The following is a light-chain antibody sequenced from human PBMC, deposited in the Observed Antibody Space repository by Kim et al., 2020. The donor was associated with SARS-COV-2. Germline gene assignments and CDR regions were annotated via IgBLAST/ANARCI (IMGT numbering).Light chain of an antibody. V-gene: IGKV3-15*01. CDR2: GAS. CDR3: QQYISWLT. CDR1: QGIGSK. J-gene: IGKJ4*01. Sequence: SFSLSESSTLSCRASQGIGSKLAWSQQKPGPAPRLLIFGASIRATDIPARFSGSGSGTEFTLTINSLRSEDFAIYYCQQYISWLTFGEGTKVDIK.